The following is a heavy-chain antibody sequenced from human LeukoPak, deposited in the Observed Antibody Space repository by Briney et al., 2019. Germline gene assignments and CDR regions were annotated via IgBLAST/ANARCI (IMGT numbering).Heavy chain of an antibody. D-gene: IGHD3-22*01. Sequence: GRSLSLSCAASGFTFSSYGMHWVRQAPGKGLEWVAVIWYDGSNKYYADSVKGRFTISRDNSKNTLYLQMNSLRAEDTAVYYCATTIVVMNFDYWGQGTLVTVSS. J-gene: IGHJ4*02. CDR3: ATTIVVMNFDY. CDR2: IWYDGSNK. CDR1: GFTFSSYG. V-gene: IGHV3-33*01.